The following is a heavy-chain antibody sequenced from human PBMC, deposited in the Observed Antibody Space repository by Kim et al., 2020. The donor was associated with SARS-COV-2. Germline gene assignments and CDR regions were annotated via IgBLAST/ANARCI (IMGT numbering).Heavy chain of an antibody. CDR1: GGSISSYY. CDR2: IYYSGST. V-gene: IGHV4-59*13. Sequence: SETLSLTCTVSGGSISSYYWSWIRQPPGKGLEWIGYIYYSGSTNYNPSLKSRVTISVDTSKNQFSLKLSSVTAADTAVYYCARDRERSPEISRDMVRGVTSQGYGMDVWGQGTTVTVSS. D-gene: IGHD3-10*01. J-gene: IGHJ6*02. CDR3: ARDRERSPEISRDMVRGVTSQGYGMDV.